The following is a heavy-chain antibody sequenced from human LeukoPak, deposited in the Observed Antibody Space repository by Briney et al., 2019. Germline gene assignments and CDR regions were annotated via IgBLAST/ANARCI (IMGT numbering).Heavy chain of an antibody. J-gene: IGHJ4*02. CDR3: ARQGSGSYYSDY. V-gene: IGHV4-39*01. CDR2: IYYSGST. CDR1: GGSISSSSYY. Sequence: SETLSLTCTVSGGSISSSSYYWGWIRQPPGKGLGWIGSIYYSGSTYYNPSLKSRVTISVDTSKNQFSLKLSSVTAADTAVYYCARQGSGSYYSDYWGQGTLVTVSS. D-gene: IGHD3-10*01.